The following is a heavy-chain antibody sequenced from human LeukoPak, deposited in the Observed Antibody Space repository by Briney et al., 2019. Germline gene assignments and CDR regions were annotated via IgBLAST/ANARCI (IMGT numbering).Heavy chain of an antibody. Sequence: ASVKVSCKASGYTFTSYDINWVRQATGQGLEWMGWMNPNSGNTGYAQKFQGRVTMTRNTSISTAYMELSSLRSEDTAVYYCARDREGYSYGYWYFDLWGRGTLVTVSS. CDR1: GYTFTSYD. V-gene: IGHV1-8*01. CDR2: MNPNSGNT. D-gene: IGHD5-18*01. CDR3: ARDREGYSYGYWYFDL. J-gene: IGHJ2*01.